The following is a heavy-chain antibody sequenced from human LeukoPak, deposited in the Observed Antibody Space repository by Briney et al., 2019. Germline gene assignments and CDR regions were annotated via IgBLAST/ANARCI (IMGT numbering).Heavy chain of an antibody. J-gene: IGHJ4*02. Sequence: SETLSLTCTVSGGSISSSSYYWGWIRQPPGQGLEGIGCIYYSGSTYYNPSLKSRVTISVDTSKNQFSLKLSSVTAADTAVYYCARGRRHCGGDCYPDYWGQGTLVTVSS. D-gene: IGHD2-21*02. CDR1: GGSISSSSYY. CDR3: ARGRRHCGGDCYPDY. V-gene: IGHV4-39*07. CDR2: IYYSGST.